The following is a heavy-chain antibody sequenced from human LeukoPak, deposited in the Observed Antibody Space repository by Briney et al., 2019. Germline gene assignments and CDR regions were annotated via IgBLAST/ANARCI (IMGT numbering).Heavy chain of an antibody. J-gene: IGHJ4*02. V-gene: IGHV3-53*01. D-gene: IGHD3-10*01. CDR3: ARGRPPVDY. CDR2: IYSADSA. Sequence: PGGSLRLSCAASGFTVTSNYMSWVRQAQGKGLEWVSVIYSADSAYYADSVKGRFTISRDISKNTLYLQMNSLRAEDTAMYYCARGRPPVDYWGQGTLVTVSS. CDR1: GFTVTSNY.